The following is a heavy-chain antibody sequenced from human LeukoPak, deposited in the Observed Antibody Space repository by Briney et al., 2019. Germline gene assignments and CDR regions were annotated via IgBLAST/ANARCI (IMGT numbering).Heavy chain of an antibody. J-gene: IGHJ4*02. CDR1: GLTFSRYS. CDR3: ASSTRWSGDDY. Sequence: GGSLRLSCTASGLTFSRYSMMWVRQAPGKGLEWVSVIYSGGTTYYADSVKGRFTISRDNSKNTLYLQMNSLRVEDTAVYYCASSTRWSGDDYWGQGTLVTVSS. V-gene: IGHV3-66*01. CDR2: IYSGGTT. D-gene: IGHD3-3*01.